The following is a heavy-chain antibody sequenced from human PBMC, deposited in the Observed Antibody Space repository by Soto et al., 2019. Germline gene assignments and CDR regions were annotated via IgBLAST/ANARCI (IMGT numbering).Heavy chain of an antibody. D-gene: IGHD3-22*01. CDR2: IYYSGNT. Sequence: QVQLQETGPGLVKPSQTLSLTCTVSGGSISSGGYYWSWIRQHPGKGLEWIGYIYYSGNTYYNPSLKSRVTISVDTSKNQFSLKLSSVTAADTAVYYCSGYTLEWDYDYWGQGTLVTVSS. J-gene: IGHJ4*02. CDR3: SGYTLEWDYDY. V-gene: IGHV4-31*03. CDR1: GGSISSGGYY.